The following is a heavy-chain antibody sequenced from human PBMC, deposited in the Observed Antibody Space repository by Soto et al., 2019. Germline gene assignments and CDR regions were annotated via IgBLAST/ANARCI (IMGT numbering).Heavy chain of an antibody. CDR2: VTSSAIAT. J-gene: IGHJ4*02. V-gene: IGHV3-23*01. CDR1: GYRFSEYA. D-gene: IGHD3-22*01. CDR3: AKGGSYYYDSSGYYAN. Sequence: PGGSLRLSCVGSGYRFSEYAMAWIRQAPGKGLEWVTGVTSSAIATYYADSVKGRFTISRDNSKNTLFLQMNSLRAEDTAIYYCAKGGSYYYDSSGYYANWGQGTLVTVSS.